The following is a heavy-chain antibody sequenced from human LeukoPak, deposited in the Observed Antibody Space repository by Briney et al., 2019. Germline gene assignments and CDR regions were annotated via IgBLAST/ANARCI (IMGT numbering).Heavy chain of an antibody. CDR3: ARDPFNAFDI. V-gene: IGHV3-21*01. Sequence: TGGSLRLSCAASGFTFSSYSMNWVRQAPGKGLEWVSSISSSSSYIYYADSVKGRFTISRDNAKNSLYLQMNSLRAEDTAVYYCARDPFNAFDIWGQGTMVTVSS. CDR2: ISSSSSYI. J-gene: IGHJ3*02. CDR1: GFTFSSYS.